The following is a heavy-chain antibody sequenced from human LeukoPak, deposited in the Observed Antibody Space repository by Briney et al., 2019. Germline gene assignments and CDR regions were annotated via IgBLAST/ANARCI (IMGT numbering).Heavy chain of an antibody. CDR2: IYYSGST. CDR3: ARVTGIAAAKSGFDP. Sequence: SETLSLTCTVSGGSISSSSYYWGWIRQPPGKGLEWIGSIYYSGSTYYNPSLKSRVTISVDTSKNQFSLKLSSVTAADTAVYYCARVTGIAAAKSGFDPWDQGTLVTVSS. CDR1: GGSISSSSYY. D-gene: IGHD6-13*01. V-gene: IGHV4-39*07. J-gene: IGHJ5*02.